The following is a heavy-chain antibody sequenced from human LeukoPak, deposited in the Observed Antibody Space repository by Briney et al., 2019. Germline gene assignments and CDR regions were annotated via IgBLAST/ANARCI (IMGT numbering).Heavy chain of an antibody. CDR2: IKQDGSEK. Sequence: GGSLRLSCAASGFTFSSYWMSWVRQAPGKGLEWVANIKQDGSEKYYVDSVKGRFTTSRDNAKNSLYLQMNSLRAEDTAVYYCARADYYGSGSSNYYYYYMDVWGKGTTVTVSS. J-gene: IGHJ6*03. CDR3: ARADYYGSGSSNYYYYYMDV. CDR1: GFTFSSYW. D-gene: IGHD3-10*01. V-gene: IGHV3-7*01.